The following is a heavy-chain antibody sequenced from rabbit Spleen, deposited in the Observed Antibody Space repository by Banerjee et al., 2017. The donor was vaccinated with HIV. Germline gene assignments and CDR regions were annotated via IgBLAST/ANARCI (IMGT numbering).Heavy chain of an antibody. CDR1: GLSLSDKDV. CDR2: INIVTAKS. D-gene: IGHD1-1*01. V-gene: IGHV1S45*01. J-gene: IGHJ6*01. Sequence: QEQLVESGGGLVKPEGSLTLTCKGSGLSLSDKDVMCWVRQAPGKGLEWIACINIVTAKSVYATWAKGRFMMSRTSSTTVTLHMTRLTAADTATYFCARDTSSSFSSYGMDLWGPGTLVTVS. CDR3: ARDTSSSFSSYGMDL.